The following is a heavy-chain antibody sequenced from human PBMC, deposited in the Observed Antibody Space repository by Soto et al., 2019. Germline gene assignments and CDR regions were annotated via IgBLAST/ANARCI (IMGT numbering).Heavy chain of an antibody. CDR1: GGTFNRHG. D-gene: IGHD3-22*01. Sequence: SVKVSCKASGGTFNRHGISWVRQAPGQGLEWMGGTIPVFGTPKYAQEFQGRVTVSVDKSTSTAYMELSSLRSEDTAVYYCARDLGYYDSSGYFDYWGQGTLVTVSS. V-gene: IGHV1-69*06. J-gene: IGHJ4*02. CDR2: TIPVFGTP. CDR3: ARDLGYYDSSGYFDY.